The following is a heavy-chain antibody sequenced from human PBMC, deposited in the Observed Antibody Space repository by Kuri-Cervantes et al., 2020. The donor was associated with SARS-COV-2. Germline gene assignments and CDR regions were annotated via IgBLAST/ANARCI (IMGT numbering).Heavy chain of an antibody. CDR1: GGTFTTYG. Sequence: SVKVSCKASGGTFTTYGFTWVRQAPGQGLEWMGGIIPFFGTPNYAQKFEGRVTITADESTSTAYMELSSLRFEDTAVYFCARRSFQPRYYYYYYMDVWGKGTTVTVSS. V-gene: IGHV1-69*13. J-gene: IGHJ6*03. CDR2: IIPFFGTP. CDR3: ARRSFQPRYYYYYYMDV.